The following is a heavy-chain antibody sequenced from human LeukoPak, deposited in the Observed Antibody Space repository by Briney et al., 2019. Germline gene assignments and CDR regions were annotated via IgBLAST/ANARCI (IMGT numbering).Heavy chain of an antibody. Sequence: ASVKVSCKAAGYSFTSYAMHWVRQAPGQSLEWMGWINVGKGNTNYAQKLQGRVTMTTDTSTSTAYMELRSLRSDDTAVYYCARDRLWSGIAAAGTRFLDAFDIWGQGTMVTVSS. CDR1: GYSFTSYA. V-gene: IGHV1-3*01. D-gene: IGHD6-13*01. CDR2: INVGKGNT. J-gene: IGHJ3*02. CDR3: ARDRLWSGIAAAGTRFLDAFDI.